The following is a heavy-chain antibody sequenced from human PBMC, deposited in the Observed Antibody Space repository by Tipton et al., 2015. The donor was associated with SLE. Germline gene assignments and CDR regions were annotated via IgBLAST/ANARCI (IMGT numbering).Heavy chain of an antibody. D-gene: IGHD6-13*01. J-gene: IGHJ2*01. CDR1: GGSFSGYY. Sequence: TLSLTCAVYGGSFSGYYWSWIRQPPGKGLEWIGEINHSGSTNYNPSLKSRVTISVDTSKNQFSLKLSSVTAADTAVYYCARGYRIAALRPWYFDLWGRGTLVTVSS. CDR2: INHSGST. V-gene: IGHV4-34*01. CDR3: ARGYRIAALRPWYFDL.